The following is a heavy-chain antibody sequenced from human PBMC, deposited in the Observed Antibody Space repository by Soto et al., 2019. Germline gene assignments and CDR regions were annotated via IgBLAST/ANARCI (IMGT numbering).Heavy chain of an antibody. V-gene: IGHV4-39*01. CDR3: ARHQPLDDYIWGSYRYYYYYYIDV. Sequence: SETLSLTCTVSGGSISSSNNYWGWIRQPPGKGLEWIGTIYYSGSTYYNPSLKSRVTISVDTSKNQFSLKLTSVTAADTAVYYCARHQPLDDYIWGSYRYYYYYYIDVWGKGTTVTVSS. J-gene: IGHJ6*03. CDR2: IYYSGST. D-gene: IGHD3-16*02. CDR1: GGSISSSNNY.